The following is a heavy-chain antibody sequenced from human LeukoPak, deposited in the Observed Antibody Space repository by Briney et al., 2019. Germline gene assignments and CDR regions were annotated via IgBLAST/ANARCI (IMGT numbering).Heavy chain of an antibody. CDR3: ARDYYESSGYYLYYFDY. CDR1: GGSISSSSYY. D-gene: IGHD3-22*01. Sequence: PSETLSLTCTVSGGSISSSSYYWGWIRQPPGKGLEWIGSIYYSGSTYYNPSLKSRVTISVDTSKNQFSLKLSSVTAADTAVYYCARDYYESSGYYLYYFDYWGQGTLVTVSS. CDR2: IYYSGST. V-gene: IGHV4-39*07. J-gene: IGHJ4*02.